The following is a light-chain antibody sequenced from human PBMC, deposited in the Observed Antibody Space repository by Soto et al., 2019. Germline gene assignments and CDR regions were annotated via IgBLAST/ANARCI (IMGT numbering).Light chain of an antibody. CDR1: QSVSSSY. Sequence: EIVLTQSPGTLSLSPGERATLSCRASQSVSSSYLAWYQQKPGQAPRLLIYGASSRATGIPDRFSGSGSGTDFTLTISRLEPEDFAVYYCQQYGSSPPLRTFGQGTKVDI. V-gene: IGKV3-20*01. CDR3: QQYGSSPPLRT. J-gene: IGKJ1*01. CDR2: GAS.